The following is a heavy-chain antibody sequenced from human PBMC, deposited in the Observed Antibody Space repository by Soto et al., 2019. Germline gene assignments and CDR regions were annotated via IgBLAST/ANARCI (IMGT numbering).Heavy chain of an antibody. J-gene: IGHJ4*02. Sequence: GGFLRLSCAASGFTFSSYGMHWVRQAPGKGLVWVAVIWSDGTNKYHADSVKGRFTISRDNAKNTLYLHMSSLSAEDTAVYYCARGGLEPVDFWGQGTLVTVSS. CDR3: ARGGLEPVDF. CDR2: IWSDGTNK. V-gene: IGHV3-33*01. CDR1: GFTFSSYG. D-gene: IGHD3-3*01.